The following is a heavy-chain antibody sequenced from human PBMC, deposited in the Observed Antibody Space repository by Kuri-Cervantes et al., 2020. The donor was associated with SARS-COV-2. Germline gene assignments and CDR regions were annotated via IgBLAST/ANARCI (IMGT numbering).Heavy chain of an antibody. CDR2: ISYIGST. CDR1: GGSISSTSYY. V-gene: IGHV4-39*01. D-gene: IGHD3-22*01. J-gene: IGHJ5*02. Sequence: SGSLRLSCTVSGGSISSTSYYWDCIRQPPGKGLQWIGGISYIGSTYYNPSLKSRVTISVDTSRNQFSLGLSSVTAADTAVYYCARLIYYDNSRYYPSWFDLWGQGILVTVSS. CDR3: ARLIYYDNSRYYPSWFDL.